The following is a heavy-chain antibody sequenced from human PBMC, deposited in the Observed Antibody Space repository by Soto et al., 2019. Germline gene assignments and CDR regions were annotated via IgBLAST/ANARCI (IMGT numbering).Heavy chain of an antibody. CDR2: ISVGGSHI. D-gene: IGHD2-2*01. CDR3: ARAYCTSTTCPYHYFDN. V-gene: IGHV3-21*01. CDR1: GFTVSHYT. J-gene: IGHJ4*02. Sequence: GSLRLSCAASGFTVSHYTINWVRQTPGKGLDWVSSISVGGSHIYYADSLKGRFTISRDDAKNSLYLHMNSLRAEDTAVYYCARAYCTSTTCPYHYFDNWGQGTLVTVSS.